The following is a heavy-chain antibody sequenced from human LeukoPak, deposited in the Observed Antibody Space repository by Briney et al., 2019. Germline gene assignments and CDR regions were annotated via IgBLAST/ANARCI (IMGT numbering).Heavy chain of an antibody. CDR1: GGSFSGYY. CDR2: INHSGST. D-gene: IGHD2-15*01. V-gene: IGHV4-34*01. J-gene: IGHJ4*02. CDR3: AALVVAATPKFDY. Sequence: SETLSLTCAVYGGSFSGYYWSWIRQPPGKGLEWIGEINHSGSTNYNPSLKSRVTISVDKSKNQFSLKLSSVTAADTAVYYCAALVVAATPKFDYWGQGTLVTVSS.